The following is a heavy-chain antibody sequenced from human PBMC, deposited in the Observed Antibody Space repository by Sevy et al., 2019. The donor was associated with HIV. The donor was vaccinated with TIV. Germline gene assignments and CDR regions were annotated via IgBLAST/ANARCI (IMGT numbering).Heavy chain of an antibody. V-gene: IGHV3-23*01. D-gene: IGHD4-17*01. CDR2: ISGSGGST. Sequence: GGSLRLSCAASGFTFSSYAMSWVRQAPGKGLEWVAAISGSGGSTYYADSVKGRFTISRDNSKNTLYLQMNSLRAEDTAVYYCAIDLNQMTNFDYWGQGTLVTVSS. J-gene: IGHJ4*02. CDR1: GFTFSSYA. CDR3: AIDLNQMTNFDY.